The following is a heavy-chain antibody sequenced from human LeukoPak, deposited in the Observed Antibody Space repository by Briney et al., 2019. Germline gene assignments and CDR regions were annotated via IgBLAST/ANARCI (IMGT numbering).Heavy chain of an antibody. CDR2: IYYSGST. CDR1: GGSISSSRYY. J-gene: IGHJ4*02. CDR3: ARTIAAAGPPSFDY. D-gene: IGHD6-25*01. Sequence: SETLSLTCTVSGGSISSSRYYWGWLRQPPGKGLEWIGGIYYSGSTFYNPSLKSRVTISVDTSKNQFSLKLTSVTAADTAVYYSARTIAAAGPPSFDYWGQGTLVTVSS. V-gene: IGHV4-39*01.